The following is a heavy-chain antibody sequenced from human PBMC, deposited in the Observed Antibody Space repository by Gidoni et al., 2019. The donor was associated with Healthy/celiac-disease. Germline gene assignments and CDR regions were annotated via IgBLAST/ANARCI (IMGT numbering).Heavy chain of an antibody. Sequence: QVQLVESGGGVVQPGRSLRLSCAASGFPFSSYAMYWVRQAPGKGLEWVAVISYDGSDKHYADSVKGRFSISRDNSKNTLYLQMNSLRAEDTAVYYCARGVNVLRFLEGLPNDYWGQGTLVTVSS. CDR2: ISYDGSDK. J-gene: IGHJ4*02. CDR1: GFPFSSYA. D-gene: IGHD3-3*01. V-gene: IGHV3-30*01. CDR3: ARGVNVLRFLEGLPNDY.